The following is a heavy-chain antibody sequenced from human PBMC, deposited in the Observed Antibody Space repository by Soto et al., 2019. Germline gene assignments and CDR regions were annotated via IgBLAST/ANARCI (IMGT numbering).Heavy chain of an antibody. V-gene: IGHV3-30*04. CDR1: GFTFSSYP. CDR2: ISYDAYDK. J-gene: IGHJ4*02. Sequence: PGGSLRLSCAASGFTFSSYPMRWVRQAPSKGLEWVAFISYDAYDKYYADSVKGRFTISRDNSKNTLYLQMNSLRAEDTALYYCARGIRYEFDFWGQGTLVTVSS. D-gene: IGHD5-12*01. CDR3: ARGIRYEFDF.